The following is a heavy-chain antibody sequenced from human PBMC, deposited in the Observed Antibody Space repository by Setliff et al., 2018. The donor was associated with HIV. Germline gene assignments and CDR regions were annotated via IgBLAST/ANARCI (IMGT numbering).Heavy chain of an antibody. V-gene: IGHV1-2*06. CDR2: INPNSGDT. J-gene: IGHJ3*02. CDR1: GYTFTGYY. Sequence: RASVKVSCKASGYTFTGYYINWVRRAPGQGLEWMGRINPNSGDTNYTQSFQGRVTMTRDRSINTAYLELSSLKSDDTAVYYCARDKEGFDIWGQGTMVTVS. CDR3: ARDKEGFDI.